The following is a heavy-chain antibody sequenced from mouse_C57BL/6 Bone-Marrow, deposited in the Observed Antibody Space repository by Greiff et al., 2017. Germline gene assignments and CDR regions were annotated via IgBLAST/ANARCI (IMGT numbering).Heavy chain of an antibody. CDR3: ARDERFAY. CDR2: ISDGGSYT. Sequence: EVQGVESGGGLVQPGGSLKLSCAASGFTFSSYAMSWVRQTPEKRLEWVATISDGGSYTYYPDNVKGRFTISRDNAKNNLYLQRSHLKSEDTAMYYCARDERFAYWGQGTLVTVSA. CDR1: GFTFSSYA. V-gene: IGHV5-4*01. J-gene: IGHJ3*01.